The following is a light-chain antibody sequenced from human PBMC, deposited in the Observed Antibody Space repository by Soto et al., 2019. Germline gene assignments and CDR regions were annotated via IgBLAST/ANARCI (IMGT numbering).Light chain of an antibody. Sequence: QSALTQPASVSGSPGQSITISCTGTSSDVGGYNYVSWYQQHPGKAPKLMMYDVSNRPSGVSNRLSGSKSGNTASLAISVLQAEDEAVQYWSSYTSRRTLYGFGTGTKVTVL. CDR3: SSYTSRRTLYG. J-gene: IGLJ1*01. V-gene: IGLV2-14*01. CDR1: SSDVGGYNY. CDR2: DVS.